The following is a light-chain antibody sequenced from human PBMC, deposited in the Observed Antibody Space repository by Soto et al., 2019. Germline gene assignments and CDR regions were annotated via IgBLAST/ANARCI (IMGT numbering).Light chain of an antibody. Sequence: DIQMTQSPSSLSASVGDRVTITCRASPDIRNDLGWYQQKPGKAPKRLIYAGSSLHSGVPSRFSGSGSGTEFTCTIRTLETDEVATYYCQTYHSAPILFGPGTNVDIK. V-gene: IGKV1-17*01. CDR3: QTYHSAPIL. CDR2: AGS. J-gene: IGKJ3*01. CDR1: PDIRND.